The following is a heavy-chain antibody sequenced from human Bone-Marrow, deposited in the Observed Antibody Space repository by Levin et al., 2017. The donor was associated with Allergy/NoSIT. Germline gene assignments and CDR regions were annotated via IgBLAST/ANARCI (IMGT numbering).Heavy chain of an antibody. CDR1: GFTVSSNY. CDR2: IFSGGST. CDR3: SIEEGPLDN. J-gene: IGHJ4*02. Sequence: PGGSLRLSCAASGFTVSSNYMSWVRQAPGRGLEWVSVIFSGGSTYYADSVKGRFTISRDNSKNTLYLQMNSLRPEDTAVYYCSIEEGPLDNWGQGTLVTVSS. V-gene: IGHV3-53*01.